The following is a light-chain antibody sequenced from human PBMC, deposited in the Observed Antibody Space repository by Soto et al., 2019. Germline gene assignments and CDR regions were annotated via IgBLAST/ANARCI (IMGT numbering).Light chain of an antibody. Sequence: EIVLTQGPGTLSVSPGERATLSCRASQSVSGDLAWYHHKPGQAPRLLIYDASTRALDTPARFAGSGSGTEFTLTLSSLQSEDFAVYFCQQYNNWPITFGQGTRLEI. J-gene: IGKJ5*01. V-gene: IGKV3-15*01. CDR1: QSVSGD. CDR2: DAS. CDR3: QQYNNWPIT.